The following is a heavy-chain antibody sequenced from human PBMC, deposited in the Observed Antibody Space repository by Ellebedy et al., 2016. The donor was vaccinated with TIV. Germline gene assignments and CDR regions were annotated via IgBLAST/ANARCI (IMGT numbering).Heavy chain of an antibody. CDR1: GFTFSSYD. CDR2: IGTAGDP. V-gene: IGHV3-13*05. D-gene: IGHD6-19*01. Sequence: GESLKISCAASGFTFSSYDMHWVRQATGKGLEWVSAIGTAGDPYYPGSVKGRFTISRENAKNSLYLQMNSLRDEDTAVYYCARGYSSGRAAFDIWGQGTMVTVSS. CDR3: ARGYSSGRAAFDI. J-gene: IGHJ3*02.